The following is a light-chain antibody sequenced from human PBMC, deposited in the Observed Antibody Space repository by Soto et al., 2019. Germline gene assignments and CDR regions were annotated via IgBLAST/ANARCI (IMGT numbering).Light chain of an antibody. Sequence: EIVVTQSPGTLSLSPGERATLSCRASQSVSSSYLAWYQQKPGQAPRLLIHGASSRATGIPDRFSGSGSGTDFTLTISRLEPEDFAVYYCQQYGRSPWTFGQGTKVDIK. CDR1: QSVSSSY. CDR3: QQYGRSPWT. J-gene: IGKJ1*01. CDR2: GAS. V-gene: IGKV3-20*01.